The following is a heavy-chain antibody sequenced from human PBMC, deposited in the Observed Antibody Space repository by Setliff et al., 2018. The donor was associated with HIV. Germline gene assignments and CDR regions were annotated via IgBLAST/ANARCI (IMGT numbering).Heavy chain of an antibody. J-gene: IGHJ3*02. V-gene: IGHV4-4*07. CDR3: AREVYSSSSGGGAFDI. Sequence: KPSETLSLTCAVYGGSFSGYFWSWIRQPAGKGLEWIGHIFTSGSTSYNPSLKSRLTISVDTSKNQFSLKLSSVTAADTAVYYCAREVYSSSSGGGAFDIWGQGTMVTVSS. CDR1: GGSFSGYF. D-gene: IGHD6-6*01. CDR2: IFTSGST.